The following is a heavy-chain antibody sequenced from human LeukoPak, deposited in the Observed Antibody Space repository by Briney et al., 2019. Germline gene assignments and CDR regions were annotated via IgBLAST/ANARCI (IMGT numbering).Heavy chain of an antibody. CDR3: VRGALPGDNWYFDL. CDR1: GFPFSSYD. Sequence: GGSLRLSCATSGFPFSSYDMHWVRQAPGKGLEWVSAFGSAGDTYYPGAVKGRFTISRDYAKNSLFLQMNNLIAGDTAVYFCVRGALPGDNWYFDLWGRGTLVTVSS. J-gene: IGHJ2*01. CDR2: FGSAGDT. V-gene: IGHV3-13*01.